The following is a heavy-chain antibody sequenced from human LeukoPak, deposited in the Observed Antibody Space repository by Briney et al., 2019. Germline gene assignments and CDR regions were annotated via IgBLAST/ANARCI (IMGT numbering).Heavy chain of an antibody. V-gene: IGHV3-53*01. D-gene: IGHD2-2*01. CDR3: ARDGDSSTSEDYYYYYYMDV. Sequence: GGSLRLSCAASGFTVSSNYMSWVRQAPGKGLEWVSIIYSGGSTFYADSVKGRFTISRDNSKNTLYLQMNSLRAEDTAVYYCARDGDSSTSEDYYYYYYMDVWGKGTTVTVSS. CDR2: IYSGGST. J-gene: IGHJ6*03. CDR1: GFTVSSNY.